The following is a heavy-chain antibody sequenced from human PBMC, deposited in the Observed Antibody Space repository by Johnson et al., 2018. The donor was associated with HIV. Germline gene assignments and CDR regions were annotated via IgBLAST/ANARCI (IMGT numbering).Heavy chain of an antibody. J-gene: IGHJ3*02. V-gene: IGHV3-23*04. CDR1: GFTVTTKY. CDR2: ISGSGGST. Sequence: MQLVESGGALVQPGGSLRLSCAASGFTVTTKYMSWVRQAPGKGLEWVSAISGSGGSTYYADSVKGRFTISRDNSKHTLYLQMNSLRAEDTAVYYCARVQIISGFNWHYYESSIDAVDIWGQGTMVTVSS. D-gene: IGHD3-22*01. CDR3: ARVQIISGFNWHYYESSIDAVDI.